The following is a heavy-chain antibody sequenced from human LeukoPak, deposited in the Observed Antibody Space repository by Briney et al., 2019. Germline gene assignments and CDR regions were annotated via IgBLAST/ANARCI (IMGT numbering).Heavy chain of an antibody. CDR1: SGSINSYY. CDR3: ARGESSMDV. V-gene: IGHV4-59*01. CDR2: IYSSGST. Sequence: PSETLSLTCTVSSGSINSYYWNWIRQPPGKGLEWIGRIYSSGSTNYSPSLKSRVTISVDTSKNQFSLKLSSVTAADTAVYYCARGESSMDVWGKGTTVTVSS. J-gene: IGHJ6*03. D-gene: IGHD5/OR15-5a*01.